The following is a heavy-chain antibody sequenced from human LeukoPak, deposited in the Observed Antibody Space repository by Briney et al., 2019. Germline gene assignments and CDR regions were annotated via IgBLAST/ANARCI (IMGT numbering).Heavy chain of an antibody. CDR2: IYYSGST. Sequence: PSETLSLTCTVSGGSVSSYYWSWIREPPGKGLEWIAYIYYSGSTKYNPSLKSRVTISLDRSKNQFSLKLRSVTAADTAVYYCARLQVHCGGDCYTRWFDPWGQGTLVTVSS. V-gene: IGHV4-59*08. D-gene: IGHD2-21*02. CDR1: GGSVSSYY. CDR3: ARLQVHCGGDCYTRWFDP. J-gene: IGHJ5*02.